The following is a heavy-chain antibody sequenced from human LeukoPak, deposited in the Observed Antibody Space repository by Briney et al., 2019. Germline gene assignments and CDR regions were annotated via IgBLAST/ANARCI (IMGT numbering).Heavy chain of an antibody. V-gene: IGHV1-18*01. J-gene: IGHJ3*02. Sequence: ASVKVSCKASGYTFTSYGISWVRQAPGQGLEWMGWISAYNGNTNYAQKLQGRVTMTTDTSTSTAYMELRSLRSDDTAVYYCARYLGGCGGGSCYTNDAFDIWGQGTMVTVSS. CDR1: GYTFTSYG. CDR2: ISAYNGNT. D-gene: IGHD2-15*01. CDR3: ARYLGGCGGGSCYTNDAFDI.